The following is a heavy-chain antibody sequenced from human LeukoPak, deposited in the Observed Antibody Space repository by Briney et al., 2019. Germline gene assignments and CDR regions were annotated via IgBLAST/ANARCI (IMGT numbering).Heavy chain of an antibody. CDR3: AKPNIGDYVSVPFDY. J-gene: IGHJ4*02. Sequence: GGSLRLSCAASGFTFSSYAMSWVRRAPGKGLEWVSAISSSGDSTYYADSVKGRFTISRDNSKNTLYLQMNSLRAEDTAVYYCAKPNIGDYVSVPFDYWGQGTLVTVSP. V-gene: IGHV3-23*01. CDR1: GFTFSSYA. D-gene: IGHD4-17*01. CDR2: ISSSGDST.